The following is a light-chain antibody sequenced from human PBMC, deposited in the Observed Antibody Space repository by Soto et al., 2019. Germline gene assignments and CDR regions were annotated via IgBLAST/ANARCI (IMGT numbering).Light chain of an antibody. CDR3: QKYNSAPIP. J-gene: IGKJ5*01. CDR2: AAS. V-gene: IGKV1-27*01. CDR1: QGISNY. Sequence: DIQMTPSPSSLSSSVGDRVTITCRASQGISNYLAWYQQKPGKVPKLLIYAASTLQSGVPSLFSGSGSGTDFTLTISSRQPADVATYYCQKYNSAPIPCAQGPRLEI.